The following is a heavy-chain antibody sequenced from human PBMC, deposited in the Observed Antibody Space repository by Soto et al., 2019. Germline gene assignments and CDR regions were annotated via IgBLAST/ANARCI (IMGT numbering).Heavy chain of an antibody. D-gene: IGHD3-22*01. V-gene: IGHV4-38-2*01. CDR2: IYHSGST. CDR3: ARHGDSSGYYFDY. J-gene: IGHJ4*02. CDR1: GYSISSGYY. Sequence: PSETLSLTCAVSGYSISSGYYWGWIRQPPGKGLEWIGSIYHSGSTYYNPSLKSRVTISVDTSKNQFSLKLSSVTAADTAVYYCARHGDSSGYYFDYWGPGTLLTVSS.